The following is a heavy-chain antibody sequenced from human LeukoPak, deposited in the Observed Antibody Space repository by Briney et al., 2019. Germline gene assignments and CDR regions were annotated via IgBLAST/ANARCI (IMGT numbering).Heavy chain of an antibody. V-gene: IGHV3-11*05. CDR2: ISGSSIYT. CDR3: VRDISGYYFAY. Sequence: PGGSLRLSCAASGFTFSDYHMTWIRQAPGKGLEWVSYISGSSIYTRYADSVKGRFTISRDNAKNSLYLQMNSLRAEDTALYYCVRDISGYYFAYWGQGTLVTVSS. D-gene: IGHD3-22*01. J-gene: IGHJ4*02. CDR1: GFTFSDYH.